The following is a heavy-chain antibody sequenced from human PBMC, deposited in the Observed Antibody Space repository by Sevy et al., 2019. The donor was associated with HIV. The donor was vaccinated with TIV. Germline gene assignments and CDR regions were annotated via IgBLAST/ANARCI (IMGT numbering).Heavy chain of an antibody. Sequence: GESLKISCAASGFSCSSDGMHWVRQAPGKGLEWVAYIQYDGSNKDYADSVKGRFTISRDNSKNTLDLQMNSLRVEDTAVYYCVKEGGGGGGDHWGQGTLVTVSS. CDR3: VKEGGGGGGDH. V-gene: IGHV3-30*02. J-gene: IGHJ4*02. D-gene: IGHD2-15*01. CDR1: GFSCSSDG. CDR2: IQYDGSNK.